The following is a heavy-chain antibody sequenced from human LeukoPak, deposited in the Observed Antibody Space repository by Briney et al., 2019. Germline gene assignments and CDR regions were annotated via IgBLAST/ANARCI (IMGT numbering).Heavy chain of an antibody. Sequence: PSETLSLTCTVSGGSISSSSYHWGWIRQPPGKGLEWIGSIYYSGSTYYNPSLKSRVTMSADTSKNQFSLKLSSVTAADTAVYYCARHPRYCSGGSCYSYYYGMDVWGQGTTVTVSS. D-gene: IGHD2-15*01. CDR2: IYYSGST. V-gene: IGHV4-39*01. J-gene: IGHJ6*02. CDR1: GGSISSSSYH. CDR3: ARHPRYCSGGSCYSYYYGMDV.